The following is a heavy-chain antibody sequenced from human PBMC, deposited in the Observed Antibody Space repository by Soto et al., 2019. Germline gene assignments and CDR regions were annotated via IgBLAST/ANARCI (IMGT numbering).Heavy chain of an antibody. CDR2: ISSRDGST. CDR3: AKDYPQIEAPGNY. V-gene: IGHV3-23*01. CDR1: GFSFGSYA. D-gene: IGHD6-13*01. Sequence: GGSLRLSCVVSGFSFGSYAMCWVRQTPGKGLEWVTAISSRDGSTHYADSVKGRFTISRDNSKNTLYLQMDSLRAEDTAVYYCAKDYPQIEAPGNYWGPGTLVTVSS. J-gene: IGHJ4*02.